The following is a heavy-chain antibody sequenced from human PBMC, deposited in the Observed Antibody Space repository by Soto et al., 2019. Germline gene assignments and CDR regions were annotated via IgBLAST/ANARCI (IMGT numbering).Heavy chain of an antibody. V-gene: IGHV1-18*01. D-gene: IGHD6-19*01. Sequence: QVQLVQSGAEVKKPGASVKVSCKASGYTFTTYGINWVRQAHGQGLEWMGWISAYNGNTNYAQKLQGRVTMTTDTSTSTAYMELRSLRSDDTAVYYCARDRGQWLSKGEFDPWGQGTLVTVSS. CDR3: ARDRGQWLSKGEFDP. CDR1: GYTFTTYG. CDR2: ISAYNGNT. J-gene: IGHJ5*02.